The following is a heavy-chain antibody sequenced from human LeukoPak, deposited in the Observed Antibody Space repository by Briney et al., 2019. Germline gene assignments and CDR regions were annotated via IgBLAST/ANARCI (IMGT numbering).Heavy chain of an antibody. CDR3: ARQLWLRVLDY. J-gene: IGHJ4*02. CDR1: GGSISSGDYY. V-gene: IGHV4-39*01. Sequence: PWETLSLTCTVSGGSISSGDYYWSWIRQPPGKGLEWIGEINHSGSTNYNPSLKSRVTISVDTSKNQFSPKLSSVTAADTAVYYCARQLWLRVLDYWGQGTLVTVSS. D-gene: IGHD5-18*01. CDR2: INHSGST.